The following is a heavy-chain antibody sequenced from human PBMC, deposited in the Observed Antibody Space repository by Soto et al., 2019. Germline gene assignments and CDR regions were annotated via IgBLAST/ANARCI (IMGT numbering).Heavy chain of an antibody. CDR2: IVPISGTA. J-gene: IGHJ3*02. V-gene: IGHV1-69*01. CDR1: GGTFSSYA. CDR3: ARPQYTSSSTGPFDI. D-gene: IGHD6-6*01. Sequence: QVQLVQSGAEVKKPGSSVEVSCKASGGTFSSYAITWVRQARGQGVGWMGGIVPISGTANYAQKFQGRVTITADESTSTAYMELSSLRSEDTAVYYCARPQYTSSSTGPFDIWGQGTMVTVSS.